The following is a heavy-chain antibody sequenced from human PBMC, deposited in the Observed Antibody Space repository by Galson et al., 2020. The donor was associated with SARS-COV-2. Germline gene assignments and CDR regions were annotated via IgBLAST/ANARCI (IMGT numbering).Heavy chain of an antibody. CDR2: ISAYNGNT. CDR1: GYTFTSYG. CDR3: ARILAMVATDPNAFDI. V-gene: IGHV1-18*04. J-gene: IGHJ3*02. Sequence: ASVKVSCKASGYTFTSYGISWVRQAPGQGLEWMGWISAYNGNTNYAQKLQGRVTMTTDTSTSTAYMELRSLRSDDTAVYYCARILAMVATDPNAFDIWGQGTMVTVSS. D-gene: IGHD5-12*01.